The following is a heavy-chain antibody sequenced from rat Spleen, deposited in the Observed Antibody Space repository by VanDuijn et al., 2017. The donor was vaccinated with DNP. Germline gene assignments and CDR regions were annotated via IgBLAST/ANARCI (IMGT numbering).Heavy chain of an antibody. J-gene: IGHJ2*01. CDR1: GFTFSDYY. CDR2: TNYNGGST. Sequence: EVQLVESGGDSVQPGGSLKLSCAASGFTFSDYYMAWVRQAPTKGLEWVAYTNYNGGSTYNGDSVKGRFTISRDNAKSTLYLQMNSLRSEDMATYYCARHVLPLRVWDYWGQGVMVTVSS. V-gene: IGHV5-22*01. D-gene: IGHD1-4*01. CDR3: ARHVLPLRVWDY.